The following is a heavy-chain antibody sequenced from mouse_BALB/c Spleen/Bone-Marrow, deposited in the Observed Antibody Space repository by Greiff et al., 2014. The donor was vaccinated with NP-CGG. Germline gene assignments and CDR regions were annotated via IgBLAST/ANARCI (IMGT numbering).Heavy chain of an antibody. CDR3: ARTAY. V-gene: IGHV1-69*02. Sequence: QVHVKQSGAELVKPGAPVKLSCKASGYTFTDYWMNWVKQRPGRGLEWIGRIDPSDSETHYNQKFKDKATLTVDKSSTTAYIQISNLTSEDSAVYYCARTAYWGQGTLVTVSA. CDR1: GYTFTDYW. CDR2: IDPSDSET. J-gene: IGHJ3*01.